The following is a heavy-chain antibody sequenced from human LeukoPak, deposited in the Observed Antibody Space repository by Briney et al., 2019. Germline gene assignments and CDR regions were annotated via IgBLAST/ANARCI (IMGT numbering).Heavy chain of an antibody. D-gene: IGHD6-13*01. CDR3: ASIWRSSSWFAWGFDP. V-gene: IGHV4-39*01. Sequence: SETLSLTCTVSGGSISSSSYYWGWIRQPPGKGLEWIGSIYYSGSTYYNPSLKSRVTISVDTSKNQFSLKLSSVTAADTAVYYCASIWRSSSWFAWGFDPWGQGTLVTVSS. J-gene: IGHJ5*02. CDR1: GGSISSSSYY. CDR2: IYYSGST.